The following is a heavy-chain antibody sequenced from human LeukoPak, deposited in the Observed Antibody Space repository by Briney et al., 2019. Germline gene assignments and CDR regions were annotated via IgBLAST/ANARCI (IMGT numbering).Heavy chain of an antibody. CDR3: ARAVGPDIVVVPAALTWFDP. Sequence: RQHPGKGLEWIGYIYYSGSTYYNPSLKSRVTISVDTSKNQFSLKLSSVTAADTAVYYCARAVGPDIVVVPAALTWFDPWAREPWSPSPQ. V-gene: IGHV4-31*02. D-gene: IGHD2-2*01. J-gene: IGHJ5*02. CDR2: IYYSGST.